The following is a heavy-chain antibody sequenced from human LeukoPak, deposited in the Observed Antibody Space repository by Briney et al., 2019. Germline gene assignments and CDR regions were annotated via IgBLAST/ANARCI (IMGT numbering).Heavy chain of an antibody. CDR3: VREAHDYGSGSSDS. J-gene: IGHJ4*02. CDR2: IKTDGTRI. CDR1: GLNLGSYW. D-gene: IGHD3-10*01. Sequence: GGSLRLSCAASGLNLGSYWMQWVRQAPGKGPVWVARIKTDGTRISYADSVKGRFTISRDNAKNTLYLQMNSLRAEDTAVYHCVREAHDYGSGSSDSWGQGTLVTVSS. V-gene: IGHV3-74*01.